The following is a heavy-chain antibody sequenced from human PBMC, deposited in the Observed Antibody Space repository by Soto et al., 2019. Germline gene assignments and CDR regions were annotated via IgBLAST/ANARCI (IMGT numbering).Heavy chain of an antibody. J-gene: IGHJ6*02. D-gene: IGHD2-15*01. V-gene: IGHV4-61*08. CDR2: IYYSGST. CDR3: ARGVASYYYYGMDV. Sequence: SETLSLTCTVSGGSISSGGYYWSWIRQHPGKGLEWIGYIYYSGSTNYNPSLKSRVTISVDTSKNQFSLKLSSVTAADTAVYYCARGVASYYYYGMDVWGQGTTVTVS. CDR1: GGSISSGGYY.